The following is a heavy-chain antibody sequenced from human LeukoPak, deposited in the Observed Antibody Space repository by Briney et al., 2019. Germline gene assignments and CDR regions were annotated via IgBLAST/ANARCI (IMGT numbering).Heavy chain of an antibody. Sequence: SETLSLTCAVYGGSFSGYYWSWIRQPPGKGLEWIGEINHSGSTNYNPSLKSRVTISVDTSKNQFSLKLSSVTAADTAVYYCARAVYYYGSGSYFPYWGQGTPVTVSA. D-gene: IGHD3-10*01. CDR3: ARAVYYYGSGSYFPY. J-gene: IGHJ4*02. CDR1: GGSFSGYY. V-gene: IGHV4-34*01. CDR2: INHSGST.